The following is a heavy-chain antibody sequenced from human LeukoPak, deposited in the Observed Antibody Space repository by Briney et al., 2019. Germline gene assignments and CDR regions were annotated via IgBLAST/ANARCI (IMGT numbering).Heavy chain of an antibody. CDR3: ARALSWTHTPDFDY. V-gene: IGHV4-34*01. CDR2: INHSGST. CDR1: GVSFSGYY. D-gene: IGHD1-1*01. J-gene: IGHJ4*02. Sequence: PSETLSLTCAVYGVSFSGYYWSWIRQPPGKGREWIGEINHSGSTNYNPSLKSRVTISVDTSKNQFSLKLSSVTAADTAVYYCARALSWTHTPDFDYWGQGTLVTVSS.